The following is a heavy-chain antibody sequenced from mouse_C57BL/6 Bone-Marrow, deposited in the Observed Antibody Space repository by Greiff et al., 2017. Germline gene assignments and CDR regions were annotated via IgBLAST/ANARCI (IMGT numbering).Heavy chain of an antibody. J-gene: IGHJ2*01. CDR2: FHPYNDDT. CDR3: ARSSTFFYYFDY. CDR1: GYTFTTYP. Sequence: QVQLQQSGAELLQPGASVKMSCKSSGYTFTTYPIEWMKQNHGKSLEWIGNFHPYNDDTKYNEKFKGKATLTVEKSSNTVYLELSRLTSDDSAVYYCARSSTFFYYFDYWGQGTTVTVSS. D-gene: IGHD5-1*01. V-gene: IGHV1-47*01.